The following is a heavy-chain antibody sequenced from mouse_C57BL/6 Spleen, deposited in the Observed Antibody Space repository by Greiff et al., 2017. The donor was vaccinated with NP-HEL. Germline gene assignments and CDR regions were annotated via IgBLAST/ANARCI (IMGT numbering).Heavy chain of an antibody. Sequence: QVQLQQSGAELVRPGASVTLSCKASGYTFTDYEMHWVKQTPVHGLEWIGAIDPETGGTAYNQKFKGKAILTADKSSSTAYMELRSLTSEDCAVYYCTRNLYCGSRGFAYGGQGTLVTVSA. CDR1: GYTFTDYE. V-gene: IGHV1-15*01. J-gene: IGHJ3*01. D-gene: IGHD1-1*01. CDR3: TRNLYCGSRGFAY. CDR2: IDPETGGT.